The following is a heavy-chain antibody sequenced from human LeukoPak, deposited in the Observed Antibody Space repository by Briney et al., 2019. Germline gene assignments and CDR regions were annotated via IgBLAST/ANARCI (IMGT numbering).Heavy chain of an antibody. Sequence: GGSLRLSRSASGFTFSSYAMHWVRQTPGKGLEYISAISGNGGSTYYADSVKGRFTISRDNSKSTLYLQMSSLRPEDTAVYHCVKGGEAVMYYFDFWGQGTLVTVSS. V-gene: IGHV3-64D*06. CDR2: ISGNGGST. CDR1: GFTFSSYA. D-gene: IGHD4-11*01. J-gene: IGHJ4*02. CDR3: VKGGEAVMYYFDF.